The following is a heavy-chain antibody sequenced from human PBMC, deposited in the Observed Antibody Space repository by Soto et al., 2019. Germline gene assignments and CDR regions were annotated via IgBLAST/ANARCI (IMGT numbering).Heavy chain of an antibody. J-gene: IGHJ6*02. Sequence: QVQLVQSGAEVKKPGASVKVSCKASGYTFTSYAMHWVRQAPGQRLEWMGWINAGNGNTKYSQKFQGRVTITRDTXXXXXXXXXXXXXXXXXXXXXXXXXXXXXDVWGQGTTVTVSS. CDR3: XXXXXXXDV. V-gene: IGHV1-3*01. CDR1: GYTFTSYA. CDR2: INAGNGNT.